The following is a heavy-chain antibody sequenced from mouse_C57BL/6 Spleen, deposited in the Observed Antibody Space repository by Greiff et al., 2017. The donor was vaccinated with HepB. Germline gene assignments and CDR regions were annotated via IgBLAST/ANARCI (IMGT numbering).Heavy chain of an antibody. CDR1: GYTFTSYW. CDR2: IDPSDSYT. Sequence: QVHVKQPGAELVRPGTSVKLSCKASGYTFTSYWMHWVKQRPGQGLEWIGVIDPSDSYTNYNQKFKGKATLTVDTSSSTAYMQLSSLTSEDSAVYYCARERVFDYWGQGTTLTVSS. V-gene: IGHV1-59*01. CDR3: ARERVFDY. J-gene: IGHJ2*01.